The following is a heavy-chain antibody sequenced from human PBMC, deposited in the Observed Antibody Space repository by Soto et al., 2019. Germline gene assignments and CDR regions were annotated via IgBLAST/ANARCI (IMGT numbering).Heavy chain of an antibody. CDR3: AKGAARSFDS. D-gene: IGHD1-26*01. J-gene: IGHJ4*02. V-gene: IGHV3-23*01. CDR2: ISGGMGST. CDR1: GFSLGTYA. Sequence: GGSVRLSCGSSGFSLGTYAMTWVRQVPGKGLEWVATISGGMGSTFYADAGKGRFTISRDISKKRLLLHMNGLRGEDTGTYYCAKGAARSFDSWGRGTLVTVYS.